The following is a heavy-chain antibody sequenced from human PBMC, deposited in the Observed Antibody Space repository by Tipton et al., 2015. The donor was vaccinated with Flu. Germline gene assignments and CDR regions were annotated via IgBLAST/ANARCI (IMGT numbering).Heavy chain of an antibody. CDR1: GDYISSYY. D-gene: IGHD4-11*01. CDR2: IYTSGST. Sequence: TLSLTYSVSGDYISSYYWSWVRQPAGKGLEWIGRIYTSGSTNYNPSLRSRVTISVDTPKNQLSLNLSSVTAADTAVYYCARDSLYYSDYPQGMDVWGQGTTVTVSS. V-gene: IGHV4-4*07. CDR3: ARDSLYYSDYPQGMDV. J-gene: IGHJ6*02.